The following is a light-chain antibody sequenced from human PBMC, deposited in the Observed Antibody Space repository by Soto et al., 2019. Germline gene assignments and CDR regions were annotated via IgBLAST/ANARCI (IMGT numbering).Light chain of an antibody. CDR2: RAS. V-gene: IGKV1-5*03. J-gene: IGKJ1*01. CDR1: QSIITW. Sequence: DIQVTQSPSTLSASVGDRVTITCRASQSIITWLAWYQQKPGKAPKLLIYRASTLQGGVPSRFSGSGSVTEFTLTISSLQPDDFATYFCQQYDSYPWTFGQGTKVEIK. CDR3: QQYDSYPWT.